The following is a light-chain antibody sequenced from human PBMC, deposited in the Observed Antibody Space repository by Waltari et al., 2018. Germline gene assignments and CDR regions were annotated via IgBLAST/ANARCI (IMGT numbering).Light chain of an antibody. V-gene: IGLV2-14*01. J-gene: IGLJ1*01. CDR1: SNDVGGYNY. CDR3: NSYTSTYTYV. CDR2: EVT. Sequence: QSALTQPASVSGSPGQSITISCTGTSNDVGGYNYVSWYQQYPGKAPKLMIYEVTKRPSGVSNRSAGSKSGNTASLTISGLQAEDEADYYCNSYTSTYTYVFGTGTKVTVL.